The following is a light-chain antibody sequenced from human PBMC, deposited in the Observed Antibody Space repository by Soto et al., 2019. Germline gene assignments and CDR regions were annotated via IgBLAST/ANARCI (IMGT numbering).Light chain of an antibody. V-gene: IGLV2-8*01. CDR1: SSDVGGYNY. J-gene: IGLJ2*01. CDR2: EVS. CDR3: SSYAGSSTWV. Sequence: QSAPTQPPSASGSPGQSATISCTGTSSDVGGYNYVSRYQQYPGKAPKLMIYEVSKRPSGVPGRFSGSKSGNTASLTVSGLQAEDEADYYCSSYAGSSTWVFGGGTQLTVL.